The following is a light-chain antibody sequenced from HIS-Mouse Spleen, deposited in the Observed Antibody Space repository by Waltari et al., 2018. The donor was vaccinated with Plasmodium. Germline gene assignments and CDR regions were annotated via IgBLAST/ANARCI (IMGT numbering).Light chain of an antibody. Sequence: SYELTQPPSVPVSPGQTARFTCSGDALTKQYANWYQQKSGQAPVLVIYEDSKRPSGIPERFSGSSSGTMATLTISGAQVEDEADYYCYSTDSSGNHRVFGGGTKLTVL. V-gene: IGLV3-10*01. CDR3: YSTDSSGNHRV. CDR2: EDS. CDR1: ALTKQY. J-gene: IGLJ3*02.